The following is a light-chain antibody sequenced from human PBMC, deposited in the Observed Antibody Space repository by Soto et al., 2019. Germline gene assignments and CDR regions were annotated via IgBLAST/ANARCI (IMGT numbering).Light chain of an antibody. CDR3: SSYTSSSTLGV. J-gene: IGLJ2*01. V-gene: IGLV2-14*01. CDR1: SSDVGGYNY. Sequence: QSALTQPASVSGSPGQSITISCTGTSSDVGGYNYVSWYQQHPGKAPKLMIYDVSNRPSGVSNRFSGSKSGNMASLTISGLQAEDEADYYCSSYTSSSTLGVFGVGTKVTVL. CDR2: DVS.